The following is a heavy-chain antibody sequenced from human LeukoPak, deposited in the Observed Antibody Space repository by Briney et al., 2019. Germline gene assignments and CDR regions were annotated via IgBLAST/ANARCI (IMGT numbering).Heavy chain of an antibody. CDR1: GYTFTDYY. CDR3: ATGPGAYCGGDCYSTLDY. J-gene: IGHJ4*02. Sequence: ATVKISXKVSGYTFTDYYMHWVQQAPGKGLEWIGLVDTEDGETIYAEKFQGRVTITADTSTDTAYMELSSLRSEDTAVYYCATGPGAYCGGDCYSTLDYWGQGTLVTVSS. CDR2: VDTEDGET. D-gene: IGHD2-21*01. V-gene: IGHV1-69-2*01.